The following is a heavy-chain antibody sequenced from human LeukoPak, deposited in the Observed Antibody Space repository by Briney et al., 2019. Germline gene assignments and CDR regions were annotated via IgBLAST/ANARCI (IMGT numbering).Heavy chain of an antibody. CDR2: IIPIFGTA. J-gene: IGHJ6*03. CDR3: ARDTWVDTAMISLNYYYYMDV. CDR1: GGTFSSYA. Sequence: SVKVSCKASGGTFSSYAISWVRQAPGQGLEWMGRIIPIFGTANYAQKFQGRVTITTDESTGTAYMELSSLRSEDTAVYYCARDTWVDTAMISLNYYYYMDVWGKGTTVTVSS. V-gene: IGHV1-69*05. D-gene: IGHD5-18*01.